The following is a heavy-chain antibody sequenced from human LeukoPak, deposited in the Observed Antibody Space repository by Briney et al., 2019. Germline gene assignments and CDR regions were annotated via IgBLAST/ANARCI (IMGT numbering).Heavy chain of an antibody. Sequence: PGGFLRLSCAASGFIVSSNYMNWVRQAPGKGLEWVSVIYSGGRTDYADSVKARFTIPRDNAKNTLYLQMNSLRAEDTAVYYCARAPGWDVWGQGTTVTVSS. CDR1: GFIVSSNY. J-gene: IGHJ6*02. CDR3: ARAPGWDV. CDR2: IYSGGRT. V-gene: IGHV3-66*01. D-gene: IGHD2-15*01.